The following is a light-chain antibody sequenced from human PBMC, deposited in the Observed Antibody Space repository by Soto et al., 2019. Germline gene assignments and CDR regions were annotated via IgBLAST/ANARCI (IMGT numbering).Light chain of an antibody. CDR2: GAS. CDR1: QSVGSN. J-gene: IGKJ1*01. CDR3: QQYNNLPPDRT. V-gene: IGKV3-15*01. Sequence: EIVMTQSPATLSVSPGERATLSCMASQSVGSNLAWYQQKPGQAPRLLIYGASTRATGIPARFSGSGSGTEFTLNISILQSEDFAICFCQQYNNLPPDRTFGQGTKVEIK.